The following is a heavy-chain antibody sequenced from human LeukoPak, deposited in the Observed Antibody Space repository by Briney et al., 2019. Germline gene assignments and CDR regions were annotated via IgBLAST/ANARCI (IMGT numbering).Heavy chain of an antibody. CDR1: GFTVSSNY. CDR3: ARVVGYYGLPNDY. J-gene: IGHJ4*02. CDR2: IYSGGST. Sequence: PGGSLRLSCAASGFTVSSNYMSWVRQAPGKGLEWVSVIYSGGSTYYADSVKGRFTISRDNSKNTLYLQMNSLRAEDTAVYYCARVVGYYGLPNDYWGQGTLVTVSS. D-gene: IGHD2-15*01. V-gene: IGHV3-53*01.